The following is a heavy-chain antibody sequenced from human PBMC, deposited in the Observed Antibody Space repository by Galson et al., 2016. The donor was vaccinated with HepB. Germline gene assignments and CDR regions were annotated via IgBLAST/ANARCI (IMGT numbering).Heavy chain of an antibody. D-gene: IGHD2-21*01. CDR3: VRGPLEGCGGSTCYLGAFHI. Sequence: TLSLTCTVSGGSITNGVYYWSWIRQPPGKGLEWIGYIYNSGNTYYNPSLESRMRLSLDTSKNQVSLKLSSVTATDTAMYYCVRGPLEGCGGSTCYLGAFHIWGRGTMVTVSS. CDR2: IYNSGNT. V-gene: IGHV4-30-4*01. J-gene: IGHJ3*02. CDR1: GGSITNGVYY.